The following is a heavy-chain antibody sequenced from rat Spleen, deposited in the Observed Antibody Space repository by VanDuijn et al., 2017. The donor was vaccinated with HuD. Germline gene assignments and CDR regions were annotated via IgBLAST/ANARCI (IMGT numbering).Heavy chain of an antibody. CDR1: GFTFSDYG. V-gene: IGHV5-29*01. CDR3: ARLGIAAIGNWFGY. J-gene: IGHJ3*01. D-gene: IGHD1-2*01. CDR2: IRFDGSST. Sequence: EVQLVESGGGLVQPGRSLKLSCVASGFTFSDYGMAWVRQAPTKGLEWVATIRFDGSSTFYRDSVKGRFTISRDNAKNILFLQMDSLRSEDTATYYCARLGIAAIGNWFGYWGQGTLVTVSS.